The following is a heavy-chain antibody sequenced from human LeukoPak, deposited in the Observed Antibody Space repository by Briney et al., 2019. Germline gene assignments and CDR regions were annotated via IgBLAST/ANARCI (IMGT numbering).Heavy chain of an antibody. CDR2: IKSKTDGGTT. Sequence: GGSLRLSCAASGFTFSNAWMSWVRQAPGKGLEWVGRIKSKTDGGTTDYAAPVKGRFTISRDDSKNTLHLQLNSLKAEDTAVYFCTTEGVVVITDDAFDIWGQGTMVTVSS. D-gene: IGHD3-22*01. CDR1: GFTFSNAW. V-gene: IGHV3-15*01. J-gene: IGHJ3*02. CDR3: TTEGVVVITDDAFDI.